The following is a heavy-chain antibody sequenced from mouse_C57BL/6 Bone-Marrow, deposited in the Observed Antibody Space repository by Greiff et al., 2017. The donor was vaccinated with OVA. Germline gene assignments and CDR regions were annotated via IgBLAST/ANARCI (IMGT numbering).Heavy chain of an antibody. CDR1: GFTFSDYY. CDR2: ISNGGGST. V-gene: IGHV5-12*01. Sequence: EVKLMESGGGLVQPGGSLKLSCAASGFTFSDYYMYWVRQTPEKRLEWVAYISNGGGSTYYPDTVKGRFTISRDNAKNTLYLQMSRLKSEDTAMYYCARQFYYYAMDYWGQGTSVTVSS. CDR3: ARQFYYYAMDY. J-gene: IGHJ4*01.